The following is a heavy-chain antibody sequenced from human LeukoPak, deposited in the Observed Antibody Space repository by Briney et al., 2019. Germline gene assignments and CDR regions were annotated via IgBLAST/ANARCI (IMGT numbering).Heavy chain of an antibody. CDR3: AAFGVGAEGYFDY. D-gene: IGHD3-3*01. J-gene: IGHJ4*02. V-gene: IGHV1-58*02. CDR2: IVVGSGNT. Sequence: GTSVKVSCKASGFTFTSSAMQWVRQARGQRLEWIGWIVVGSGNTNYAQKFQERVTITRDMSTSTAYMELSSLRSEDTAVYYCAAFGVGAEGYFDYWSQGTLVTVSS. CDR1: GFTFTSSA.